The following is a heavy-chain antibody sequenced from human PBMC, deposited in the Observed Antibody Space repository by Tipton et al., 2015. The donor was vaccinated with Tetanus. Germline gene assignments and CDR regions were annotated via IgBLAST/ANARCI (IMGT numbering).Heavy chain of an antibody. Sequence: TLSLTCTVSGVSISSNSYYWGWIRQPPGKGLEWIGTVFHSGTTYYNPSLKSRITISIDTSKNQFSLKLTSVTAADTAVYFCARRVHPLYIPFASWGPGTLVTVSS. D-gene: IGHD2-8*01. J-gene: IGHJ4*02. CDR2: VFHSGTT. CDR3: ARRVHPLYIPFAS. V-gene: IGHV4-39*01. CDR1: GVSISSNSYY.